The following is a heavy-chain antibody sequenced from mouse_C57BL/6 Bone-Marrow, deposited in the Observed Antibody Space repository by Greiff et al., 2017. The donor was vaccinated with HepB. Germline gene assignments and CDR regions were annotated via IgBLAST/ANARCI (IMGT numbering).Heavy chain of an antibody. J-gene: IGHJ2*01. CDR2: ISNLAYSI. CDR1: GFTFSDYG. V-gene: IGHV5-15*04. CDR3: ARRSYDYEYYLDY. Sequence: DVHLVESGGGLVQPGGSLKLSCAASGFTFSDYGMAWVRQAPRKGPEWVAFISNLAYSIYYADTVTGRFTISRENAKNTLYLEMSSLRSEDTAMYYCARRSYDYEYYLDYWGQGTTLTVSS. D-gene: IGHD2-4*01.